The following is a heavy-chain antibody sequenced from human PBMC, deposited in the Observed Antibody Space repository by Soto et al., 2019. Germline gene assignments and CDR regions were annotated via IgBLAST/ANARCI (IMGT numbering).Heavy chain of an antibody. Sequence: GGSLRLSCAASGFTFSDYYMSWIRQAPGKGLEWVSYISSSSSYTNYADSVKGRFTISRDNAKNSLYLQMNSLRAEDTAVYYCARDSSGWYTRDLYYFDYWGQGTLVTVSS. CDR3: ARDSSGWYTRDLYYFDY. D-gene: IGHD6-19*01. CDR1: GFTFSDYY. J-gene: IGHJ4*02. CDR2: ISSSSSYT. V-gene: IGHV3-11*06.